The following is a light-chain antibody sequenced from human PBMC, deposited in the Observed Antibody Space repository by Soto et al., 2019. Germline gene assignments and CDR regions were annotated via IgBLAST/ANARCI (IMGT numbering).Light chain of an antibody. CDR2: DVS. Sequence: QSVLTQPASVSGSPGQSITISCTGTSSDIGTYNYVSWYQQHTGKAPKLMIFDVSYRPSGVSNRFSGSKSDNTASLTISGLQAEGEADYYCNSYPGTSSRYVFGTGTKVTVL. CDR3: NSYPGTSSRYV. CDR1: SSDIGTYNY. V-gene: IGLV2-14*03. J-gene: IGLJ1*01.